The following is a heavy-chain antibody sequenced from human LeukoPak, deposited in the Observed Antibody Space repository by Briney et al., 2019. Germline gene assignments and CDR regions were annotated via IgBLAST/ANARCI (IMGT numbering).Heavy chain of an antibody. J-gene: IGHJ3*02. Sequence: DTRYSPSFQGQVTISADKSISTAYLQWSSLKASDTAMYYCATSYCSGGSCYLFAAFDIWGQGTMVTVSS. V-gene: IGHV5-51*01. CDR3: ATSYCSGGSCYLFAAFDI. D-gene: IGHD2-15*01. CDR2: DT.